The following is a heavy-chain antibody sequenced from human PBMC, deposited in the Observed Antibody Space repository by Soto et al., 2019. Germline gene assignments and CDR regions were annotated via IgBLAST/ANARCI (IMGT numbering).Heavy chain of an antibody. Sequence: QVQVVQSGAEVKKPGASVKVACKASGYSFDTFGMSWVRQAPGQGLEWMGWISIEKGDTNSAQKFQDRVNMTTDTSTSTAYMELRSLTSDDTALYYYARCYCSVGSCFTCWHFDLWGRGTLVTVSS. CDR1: GYSFDTFG. V-gene: IGHV1-18*01. D-gene: IGHD2-15*01. J-gene: IGHJ2*01. CDR2: ISIEKGDT. CDR3: ARCYCSVGSCFTCWHFDL.